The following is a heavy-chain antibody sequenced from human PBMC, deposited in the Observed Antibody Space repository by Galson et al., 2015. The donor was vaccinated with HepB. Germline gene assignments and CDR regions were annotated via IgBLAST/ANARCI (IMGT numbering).Heavy chain of an antibody. D-gene: IGHD5-12*01. CDR1: GFTFSPYT. CDR3: ARRVSGNFDF. CDR2: ILSGGNT. J-gene: IGHJ4*02. Sequence: SLRLSCAASGFTFSPYTMTWVRQAPGKGLEWVSAILSGGNTYYADSVKGRFTIFRDNSKNTLDLQMNSLRAEDTAVYFCARRVSGNFDFWGRGTLVTVSS. V-gene: IGHV3-23*01.